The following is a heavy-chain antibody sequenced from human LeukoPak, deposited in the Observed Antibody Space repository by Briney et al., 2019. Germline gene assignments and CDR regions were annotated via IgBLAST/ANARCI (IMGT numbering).Heavy chain of an antibody. Sequence: GGSLRLSCAASGFTVSDNYMTWVRQAPGKGLEWVAVISYDGSEKHYADPVKGRFTISRDNSKNTLYLQMNSLRVEDTAVYYCAREGSSGYYPYWGQGILVTVSS. V-gene: IGHV3-30*03. CDR1: GFTVSDNY. J-gene: IGHJ4*02. CDR3: AREGSSGYYPY. D-gene: IGHD3-22*01. CDR2: ISYDGSEK.